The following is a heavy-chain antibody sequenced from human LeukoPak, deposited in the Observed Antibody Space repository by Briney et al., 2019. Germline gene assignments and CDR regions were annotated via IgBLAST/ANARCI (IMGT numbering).Heavy chain of an antibody. J-gene: IGHJ4*02. CDR1: GFPFSSYT. Sequence: GGSLRLSCAASGFPFSSYTMNWVRQAPGKGLEWVSSISSTSYYIYYADSVKGRFTISRDNAKNSLYLQMNSLRAEDTAVYYCAIDSDSSEDYWGRGTLVTVSS. CDR2: ISSTSYYI. D-gene: IGHD3-22*01. V-gene: IGHV3-21*01. CDR3: AIDSDSSEDY.